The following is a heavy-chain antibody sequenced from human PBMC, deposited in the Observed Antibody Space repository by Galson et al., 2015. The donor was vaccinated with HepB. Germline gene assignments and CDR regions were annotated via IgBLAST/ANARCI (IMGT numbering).Heavy chain of an antibody. CDR1: GYTFTGYY. CDR3: ARVAYDSSGYYYSRFDY. D-gene: IGHD3-22*01. CDR2: IKPNRGGT. Sequence: SVKVSCKPSGYTFTGYYMHWVRQAPGQGLEWMGWIKPNRGGTNYAQKFQGRVTMTRDTSISTAYMELSRLRSDDTAVYYCARVAYDSSGYYYSRFDYWGQGTLVTVSS. V-gene: IGHV1-2*02. J-gene: IGHJ4*02.